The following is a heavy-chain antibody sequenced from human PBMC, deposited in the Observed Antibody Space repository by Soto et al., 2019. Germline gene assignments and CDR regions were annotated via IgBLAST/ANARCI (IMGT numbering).Heavy chain of an antibody. CDR1: GGSVSSGSYY. CDR2: IYYSGST. CDR3: ARATPHYSSGWYGGGMYYYYGMHV. J-gene: IGHJ6*02. V-gene: IGHV4-61*01. D-gene: IGHD6-19*01. Sequence: PSETLSLTCTVSGGSVSSGSYYWSWIRQPPGKGLEWIGYIYYSGSTNYNPSLKSRVTISVDTSKNQFSLKLSSVTAADTAVYYCARATPHYSSGWYGGGMYYYYGMHVCGQGTTVTVSS.